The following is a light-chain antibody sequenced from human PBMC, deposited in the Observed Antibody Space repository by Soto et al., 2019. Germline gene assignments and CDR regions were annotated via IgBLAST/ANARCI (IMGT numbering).Light chain of an antibody. CDR2: GAS. CDR1: QSIESR. CDR3: KQYRSWLT. J-gene: IGKJ1*01. Sequence: IVMTQSPVTLSVSPGERATLSCRASQSIESRLAWYQQRPGQAPRLLIYGASIRATGIPARFSGSGSGTEFTLTLSGVQSEDFGVYYCKQYRSWLTFGQGTNVEFK. V-gene: IGKV3-15*01.